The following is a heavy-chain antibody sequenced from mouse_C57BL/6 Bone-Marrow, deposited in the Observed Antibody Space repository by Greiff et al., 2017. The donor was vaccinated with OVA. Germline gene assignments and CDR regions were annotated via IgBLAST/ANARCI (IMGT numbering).Heavy chain of an antibody. V-gene: IGHV1-55*01. J-gene: IGHJ1*03. CDR1: GYTFTSFW. D-gene: IGHD1-1*01. CDR3: ARMYYGSSYWYFDV. CDR2: IYPGSGST. Sequence: VQLQQLGAELVKPGASVKMSCKASGYTFTSFWITWVKRRPGRGFEWIGDIYPGSGSTNYNEKFRSKATLTVATSSSTAYMQLSSLTSEDSAVYYCARMYYGSSYWYFDVWGTGTTVTVSS.